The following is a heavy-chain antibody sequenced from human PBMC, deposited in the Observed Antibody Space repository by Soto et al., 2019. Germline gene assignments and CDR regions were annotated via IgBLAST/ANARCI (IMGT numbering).Heavy chain of an antibody. D-gene: IGHD1-7*01. CDR1: GIIFTGYG. CDR2: ISGSGGST. J-gene: IGHJ3*02. V-gene: IGHV3-23*01. Sequence: GGSLRLSCAVPGIIFTGYGMHWVRQAPGKGLEWVSAISGSGGSTYYADSVKGRFTISRDSSKNTLYLQMNSLRAEDTAVYYCAKGNSWSPALVLDIWGQGTMVTVSS. CDR3: AKGNSWSPALVLDI.